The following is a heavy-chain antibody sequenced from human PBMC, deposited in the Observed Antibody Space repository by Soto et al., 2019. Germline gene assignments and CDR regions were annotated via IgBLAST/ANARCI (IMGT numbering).Heavy chain of an antibody. Sequence: QVQLVESGGGVVQPGRSLRLSCAASGFTFSSYGMHWVRQAPCKGLEWVAVISYDGRNKYYADSVKGRFTISIYTSKNTMYLQMNRLRAEDTDVYYGAKDEWSGCSCYPFDYWGQGTLVTVSS. CDR1: GFTFSSYG. D-gene: IGHD2-15*01. V-gene: IGHV3-30*18. CDR2: ISYDGRNK. CDR3: AKDEWSGCSCYPFDY. J-gene: IGHJ4*02.